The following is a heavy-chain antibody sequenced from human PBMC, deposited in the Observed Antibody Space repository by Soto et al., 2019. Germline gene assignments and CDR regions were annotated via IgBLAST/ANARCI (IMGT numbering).Heavy chain of an antibody. CDR2: ISGSGGST. Sequence: GGSLRLSCAASGFTFSSYAMSWVRQAPGKGLEWVSAISGSGGSTYYADSVKGRFTISRDNSKNTLYLQMNSLRAEDTAVYYCAKHPLGSPGSGLHGFNPWGQGTLVTVSS. J-gene: IGHJ5*02. V-gene: IGHV3-23*01. CDR3: AKHPLGSPGSGLHGFNP. CDR1: GFTFSSYA. D-gene: IGHD3-16*01.